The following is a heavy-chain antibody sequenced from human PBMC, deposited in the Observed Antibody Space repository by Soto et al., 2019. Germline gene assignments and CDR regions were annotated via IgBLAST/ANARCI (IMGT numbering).Heavy chain of an antibody. D-gene: IGHD1-26*01. J-gene: IGHJ4*02. CDR3: ARGLASGSYYYFDY. V-gene: IGHV1-2*02. CDR1: GYTFTGYY. CDR2: INPNSGGT. Sequence: ASVKVSCKASGYTFTGYYIHWVRQAPGQGLEWMGWINPNSGGTNYAQKFQGRVTMTRDTSISTAYMELSRLRSDDTAVYYCARGLASGSYYYFDYWGQGTLVTVSS.